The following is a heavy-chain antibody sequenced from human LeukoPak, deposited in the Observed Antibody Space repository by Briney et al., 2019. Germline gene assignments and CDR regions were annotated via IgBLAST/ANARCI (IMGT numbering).Heavy chain of an antibody. J-gene: IGHJ4*02. D-gene: IGHD1-26*01. CDR2: IYTSGIT. CDR1: GCSINSGSYF. CDR3: ARSNSGSYRELDY. Sequence: SETLSLTCTVSGCSINSGSYFWSWLRQPAGKGLEWIGRIYTSGITNYNSSLMSRATISIDTSKNQFSLKLSSVTAADTAVYYCARSNSGSYRELDYWGQGALVTVSS. V-gene: IGHV4-61*02.